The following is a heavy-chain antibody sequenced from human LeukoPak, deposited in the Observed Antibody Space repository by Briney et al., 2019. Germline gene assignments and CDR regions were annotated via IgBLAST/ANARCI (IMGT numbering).Heavy chain of an antibody. CDR3: AREIFGSGSYPAF. CDR1: GFAFNTYA. D-gene: IGHD3-10*01. J-gene: IGHJ4*02. V-gene: IGHV3-33*01. Sequence: GGSLRLSCAASGFAFNTYAMHWVRQAPGQGLEWVALIWHDGSHTFYSNSVRGQFTISRDNSKNTVSLQMNNLRPEDTAVYYCAREIFGSGSYPAFWGQGTLVTV. CDR2: IWHDGSHT.